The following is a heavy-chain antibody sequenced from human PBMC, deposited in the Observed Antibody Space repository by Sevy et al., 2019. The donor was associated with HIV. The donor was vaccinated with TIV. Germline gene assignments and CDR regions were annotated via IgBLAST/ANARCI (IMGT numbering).Heavy chain of an antibody. Sequence: GGSLRLSCAASGFTFSSYIMNWVRQAPGKGLEWVSYISGSSSTIYYADSVKGRITIARDNAKNSLYLQMNSLRDEDTAVYYCARDEYYDILTGFHYGMDVWGQGTTVTVSS. CDR3: ARDEYYDILTGFHYGMDV. V-gene: IGHV3-48*02. CDR2: ISGSSSTI. D-gene: IGHD3-9*01. J-gene: IGHJ6*02. CDR1: GFTFSSYI.